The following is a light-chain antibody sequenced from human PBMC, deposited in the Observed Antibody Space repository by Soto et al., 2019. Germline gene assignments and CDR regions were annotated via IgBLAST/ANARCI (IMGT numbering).Light chain of an antibody. CDR2: GAS. Sequence: NVLTQSPGTLSLFPGERATLSCRASQSITLNYLAWYQQKPGQAPRLLISGASSRATGIPDRFSGSGSGTDFTLTISRLEPEDFAVYYCQQYGSSPYTFGQGTKVESK. CDR3: QQYGSSPYT. CDR1: QSITLNY. J-gene: IGKJ2*01. V-gene: IGKV3-20*01.